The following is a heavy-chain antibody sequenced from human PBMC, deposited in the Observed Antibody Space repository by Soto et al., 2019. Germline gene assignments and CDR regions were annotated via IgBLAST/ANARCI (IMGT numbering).Heavy chain of an antibody. CDR2: VYHTGAT. D-gene: IGHD5-12*01. Sequence: ETLSLTCTVSGASISSSYWSWIRQSPERGLEWIAYVYHTGATNYNPSLKSRVTISLDTSKGQFSLNLTSLTTADTAVYFCARGGNRYSNVASGVGGFDYWGQGSLVTVSS. J-gene: IGHJ4*02. CDR3: ARGGNRYSNVASGVGGFDY. CDR1: GASISSSY. V-gene: IGHV4-59*01.